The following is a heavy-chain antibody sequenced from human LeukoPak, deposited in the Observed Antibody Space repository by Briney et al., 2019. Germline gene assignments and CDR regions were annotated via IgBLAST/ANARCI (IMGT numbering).Heavy chain of an antibody. J-gene: IGHJ6*03. D-gene: IGHD6-13*01. Sequence: GGSLRLSCAASGFTFDDYGMSWVRQAPGKGREWVSGINWNGGSTGYADSVKGRFTISRDNAKNSLYLQMNSLRAEDTALYYCAREDIAAAVSDYYMDVWGKGTTVTVSS. CDR2: INWNGGST. CDR1: GFTFDDYG. V-gene: IGHV3-20*04. CDR3: AREDIAAAVSDYYMDV.